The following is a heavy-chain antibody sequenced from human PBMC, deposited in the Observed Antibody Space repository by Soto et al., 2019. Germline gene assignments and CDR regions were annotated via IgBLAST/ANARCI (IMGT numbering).Heavy chain of an antibody. D-gene: IGHD5-12*01. J-gene: IGHJ5*02. CDR3: AKWDGYGDH. CDR2: ISIGGDKT. V-gene: IGHV3-23*01. CDR1: GFSFSSNS. Sequence: EVQLLESGGDLIQPGGSLRLSCAASGFSFSSNSFTWVRQAPGKGLEYVSGISIGGDKTWHADSVKGRFTVSRDNSKNTVYLQMNSLRVDDTAVYYCAKWDGYGDHWGQGTLVTVSS.